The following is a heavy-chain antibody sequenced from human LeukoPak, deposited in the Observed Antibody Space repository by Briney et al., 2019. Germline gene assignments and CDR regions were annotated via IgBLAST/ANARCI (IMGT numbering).Heavy chain of an antibody. J-gene: IGHJ6*02. CDR2: INTYSGNR. CDR1: RYTFTRYG. D-gene: IGHD3-16*01. CDR3: ARDRAIGWGGMIEDYYYGMDV. Sequence: ASVKVSCMASRYTFTRYGISWVRQAPGQGLEWMGWINTYSGNRQFAQKLQGRATMTIDKSTNTAVMEMRSLRSDDTATYYCARDRAIGWGGMIEDYYYGMDVWGQGTTVIVSS. V-gene: IGHV1-18*01.